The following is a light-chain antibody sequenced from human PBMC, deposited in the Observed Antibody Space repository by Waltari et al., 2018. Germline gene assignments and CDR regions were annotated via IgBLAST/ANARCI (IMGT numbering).Light chain of an antibody. V-gene: IGKV3-20*01. J-gene: IGKJ1*01. Sequence: EFLLTQSPGTVSVSPGEGVTLSCRASQNVGKYLAWYQQRPGQPPRLLIYHASNRAIGIPERFSGSGSGTDFSLTISRLEPEDFAVYYCQKYVTLPATFGQGTKVEIK. CDR3: QKYVTLPAT. CDR2: HAS. CDR1: QNVGKY.